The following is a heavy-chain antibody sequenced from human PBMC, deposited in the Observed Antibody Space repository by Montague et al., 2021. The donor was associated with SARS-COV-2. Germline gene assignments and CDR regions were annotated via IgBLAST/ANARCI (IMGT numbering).Heavy chain of an antibody. D-gene: IGHD3-10*01. Sequence: SETLSLTCTVSGYSINSNYYWGWIRQPPGKGLEWIGCSYHSGTTHYHPFLKSRVTISLDTSNNHFSLKVTSVTAADTAVYYCARAPYYGPGKPYQFDYWGRGPLVPVSS. V-gene: IGHV4-38-2*02. J-gene: IGHJ4*02. CDR2: SYHSGTT. CDR3: ARAPYYGPGKPYQFDY. CDR1: GYSINSNYY.